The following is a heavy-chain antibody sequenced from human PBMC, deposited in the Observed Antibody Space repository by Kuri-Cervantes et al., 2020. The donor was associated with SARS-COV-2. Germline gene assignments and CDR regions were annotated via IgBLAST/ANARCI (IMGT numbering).Heavy chain of an antibody. CDR3: ANDLEGVIYYYMDV. CDR2: ISYDGSNK. Sequence: GESLKISCAASGFTFSSYAMHWVRQAPGKGLEWVAVISYDGSNKYYADSVKGRFTISRDNSKNTLYLQMNSLRAEDTAVYYCANDLEGVIYYYMDVWGKGTTVTVSS. CDR1: GFTFSSYA. V-gene: IGHV3-30-3*02. D-gene: IGHD3-3*01. J-gene: IGHJ6*03.